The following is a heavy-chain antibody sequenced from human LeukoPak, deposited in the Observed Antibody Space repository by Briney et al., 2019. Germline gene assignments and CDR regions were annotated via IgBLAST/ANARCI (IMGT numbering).Heavy chain of an antibody. Sequence: KPSETLSLTSTVSGGSISNYYWNWIRQPPGRRLEWIGYVYRSGSTNYNPSLKSRVTISVDTSKNQFSLKLKSVTAADAAVYFCARIDYRDYSGMDVWGQGTTVTVSS. V-gene: IGHV4-59*12. D-gene: IGHD4/OR15-4a*01. J-gene: IGHJ6*02. CDR3: ARIDYRDYSGMDV. CDR1: GGSISNYY. CDR2: VYRSGST.